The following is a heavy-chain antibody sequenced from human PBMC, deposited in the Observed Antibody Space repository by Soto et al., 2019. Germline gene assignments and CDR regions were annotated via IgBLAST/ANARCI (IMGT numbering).Heavy chain of an antibody. CDR1: GGSIRSGDYY. CDR3: ARDNILGILYGGMDV. CDR2: IYYSGST. V-gene: IGHV4-30-4*01. Sequence: PSETLSLTCTVSGGSIRSGDYYWSWIRQPPGKGLEWIGYIYYSGSTYYNPSLKSRVTISVDTSKNQFSLKLSSVTAADTAVYYCARDNILGILYGGMDVWGQGTTVTVSS. J-gene: IGHJ6*02. D-gene: IGHD3-3*01.